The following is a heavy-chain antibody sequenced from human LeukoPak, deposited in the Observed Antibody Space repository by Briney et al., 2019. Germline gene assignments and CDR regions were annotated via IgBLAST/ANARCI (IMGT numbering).Heavy chain of an antibody. V-gene: IGHV3-11*04. J-gene: IGHJ4*02. Sequence: GGSLRLSCAASGFTFSSYWMSWIRQAPGKGLEWVSYISSRGSAIFYADSVKGRFTISRDNARNSLYLQMNSLRAGDTAVYYCARETRWDFDYWGQGTLVTVSS. CDR1: GFTFSSYW. CDR2: ISSRGSAI. D-gene: IGHD5-24*01. CDR3: ARETRWDFDY.